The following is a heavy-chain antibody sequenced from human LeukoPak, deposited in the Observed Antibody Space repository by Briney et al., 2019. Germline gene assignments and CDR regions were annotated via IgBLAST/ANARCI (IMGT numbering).Heavy chain of an antibody. CDR1: GGXIRSSH. CDR2: IYYSGTS. Sequence: SETLSLTCTVSGGXIRSSHCSWIRQPPGKGLEFIGYIYYSGTSNYNPSLKSRVTMSVDTSNNQFSLKLNSVTAADTAVYYCAKAAGYSTIYWFDPWGQGTLVTVSS. D-gene: IGHD6-13*01. J-gene: IGHJ5*02. V-gene: IGHV4-59*01. CDR3: AKAAGYSTIYWFDP.